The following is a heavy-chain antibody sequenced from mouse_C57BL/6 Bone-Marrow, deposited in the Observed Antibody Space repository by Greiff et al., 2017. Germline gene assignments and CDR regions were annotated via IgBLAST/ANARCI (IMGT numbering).Heavy chain of an antibody. CDR2: IYPGNSDT. V-gene: IGHV1-5*01. D-gene: IGHD1-1*01. CDR3: TSAFYYYEYFD. J-gene: IGHJ2*01. Sequence: EVQLQQSVTVLALPPASVKMSSKPSCYPSTSSWMHWVKQRPGQGLEWIGAIYPGNSDTSYNQKFTGKAKLTAVTSASTAYMELISLTNDDSAVYYCTSAFYYYEYFD. CDR1: CYPSTSSW.